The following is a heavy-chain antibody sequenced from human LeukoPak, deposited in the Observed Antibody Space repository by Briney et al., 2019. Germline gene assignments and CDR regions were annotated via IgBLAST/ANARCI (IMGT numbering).Heavy chain of an antibody. Sequence: PGESLKISCKGSGYPFNNYWIGWVRQMPGKGLEWMGIIYPGDSETKYSPSFQGQVTISADKSISTVFLQWSSLKASDTAVYYCARLHVGVYGLDYWGQGALVTVSS. CDR2: IYPGDSET. CDR1: GYPFNNYW. CDR3: ARLHVGVYGLDY. J-gene: IGHJ4*02. D-gene: IGHD5/OR15-5a*01. V-gene: IGHV5-51*01.